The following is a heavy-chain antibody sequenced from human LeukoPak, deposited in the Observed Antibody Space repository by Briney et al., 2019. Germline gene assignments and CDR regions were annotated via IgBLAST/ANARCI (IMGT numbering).Heavy chain of an antibody. J-gene: IGHJ4*02. CDR1: GFSFTSYA. Sequence: PGGSLRLSCAASGFSFTSYAMTWVRQAPGKGLECVSVITSDGTATAYADSVKGRFTISRDNSKGTLYLQMNSLRAEDTAVYSCAKGTLGTCSGSTCYPFDYWGQGTLVTVSS. CDR2: ITSDGTAT. V-gene: IGHV3-23*03. CDR3: AKGTLGTCSGSTCYPFDY. D-gene: IGHD3-22*01.